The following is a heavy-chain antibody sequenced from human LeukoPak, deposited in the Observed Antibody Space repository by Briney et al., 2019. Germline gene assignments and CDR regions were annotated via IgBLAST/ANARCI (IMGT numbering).Heavy chain of an antibody. Sequence: GGSLRLSCAASGFTFSSYAMSWVRQAPGKGLEWVSAISGTGGSSYFADSVKGRFTISRDNSKNTLYLQLSSLRAEDTAVYYCAKGEYYYDSSGYYPYWYFDLWGRGTLVTVSS. V-gene: IGHV3-23*01. D-gene: IGHD3-22*01. CDR2: ISGTGGSS. CDR1: GFTFSSYA. CDR3: AKGEYYYDSSGYYPYWYFDL. J-gene: IGHJ2*01.